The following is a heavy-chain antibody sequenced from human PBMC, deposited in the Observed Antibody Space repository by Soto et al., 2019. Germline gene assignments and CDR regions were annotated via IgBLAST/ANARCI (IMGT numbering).Heavy chain of an antibody. Sequence: SETLSLTCTVSGGSVSSGSYYWSWIRQPPGKGLEWIGYIYYSGSTNYNPSLKSRVTISVDTSKNQFSLKLSSVTAADTAVYYCARGLRDGYNNWGQGTLVTSPQ. CDR3: ARGLRDGYNN. V-gene: IGHV4-61*01. J-gene: IGHJ4*02. CDR2: IYYSGST. CDR1: GGSVSSGSYY. D-gene: IGHD4-17*01.